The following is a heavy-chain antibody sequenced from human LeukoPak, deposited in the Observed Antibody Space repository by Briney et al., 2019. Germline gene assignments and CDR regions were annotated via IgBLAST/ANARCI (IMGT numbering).Heavy chain of an antibody. V-gene: IGHV4-39*01. J-gene: IGHJ4*02. CDR2: ISYSGTT. D-gene: IGHD1-26*01. CDR1: GGSIGSSGVY. Sequence: NPSETLSLTCNVSGGSIGSSGVYWGWVRQPPGKGLEWIGSISYSGTTYFNPSLKSRVTISVDTSTDQFSLRLSSVAAADTALYYCARLNLGFSGDSFDYWGQGTLVTVSS. CDR3: ARLNLGFSGDSFDY.